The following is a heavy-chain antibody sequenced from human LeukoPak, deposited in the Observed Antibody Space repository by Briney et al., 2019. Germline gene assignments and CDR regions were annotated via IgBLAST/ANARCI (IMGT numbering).Heavy chain of an antibody. CDR3: ARANGQLWTTPDY. J-gene: IGHJ4*02. CDR2: ISYDGSKK. Sequence: PGRSLRLSCAASGFTFSSYGMHWVRQAQGEGLEWVAVISYDGSKKSSAESVKGRFTISTDNSKNTLYLQMNSLRPEDTAVYFCARANGQLWTTPDYWGQGTLVTISS. D-gene: IGHD5-18*01. V-gene: IGHV3-30*03. CDR1: GFTFSSYG.